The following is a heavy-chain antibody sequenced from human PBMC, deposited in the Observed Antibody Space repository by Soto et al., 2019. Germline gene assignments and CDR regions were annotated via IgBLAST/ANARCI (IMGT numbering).Heavy chain of an antibody. V-gene: IGHV3-33*08. CDR3: ARWGIAAGDY. J-gene: IGHJ4*02. Sequence: GESLKISCAASGFTFSSYAMHWVRQAPGKGLEWVAVIWYDGSNKYYADSVKGRFTISRDNSKNTLYLQMNSLRAEDTAVYYCARWGIAAGDYWGQGTLVTVS. CDR1: GFTFSSYA. D-gene: IGHD6-13*01. CDR2: IWYDGSNK.